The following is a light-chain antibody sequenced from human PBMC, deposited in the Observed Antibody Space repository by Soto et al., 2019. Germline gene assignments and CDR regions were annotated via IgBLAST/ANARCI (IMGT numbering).Light chain of an antibody. J-gene: IGLJ1*01. CDR2: LND. V-gene: IGLV1-44*01. Sequence: QSALTQPPSLSATPGQRVNISCSGSFSNIGDNAVNWYQQLPGAAPKLLFYLNDQRPSGVPDRFSGSKSGTSAFLAISGLQSEDEADYYCAAWDDSLNALFGTGTKLTVL. CDR1: FSNIGDNA. CDR3: AAWDDSLNAL.